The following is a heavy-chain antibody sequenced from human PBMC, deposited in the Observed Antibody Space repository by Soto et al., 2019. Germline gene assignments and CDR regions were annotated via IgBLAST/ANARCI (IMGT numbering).Heavy chain of an antibody. CDR1: GGSISSGGCY. V-gene: IGHV4-31*03. CDR3: ALLFGELLYLDY. CDR2: IYYSGST. Sequence: SDTVSLTCTVSGGSISSGGCYCSWIRQHPGKGLEWIGYIYYSGSTYYNPSLKSRVTISVDTSKNQFSLKLSSVTAADTAVYYCALLFGELLYLDYWGQGTLVTVSS. J-gene: IGHJ4*02. D-gene: IGHD3-10*02.